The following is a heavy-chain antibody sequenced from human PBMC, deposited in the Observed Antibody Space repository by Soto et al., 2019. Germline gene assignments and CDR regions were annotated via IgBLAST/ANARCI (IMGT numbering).Heavy chain of an antibody. CDR1: GITFSTYR. D-gene: IGHD3-3*01. Sequence: EVQLVESGGGLVQPGGSLRLSCVVSGITFSTYRMHWVRQAPGKGLVWVSHIKSDGTVTHYTDSVRGRFIISRDNAKNTLFLQKNSLRAEDTAVYYCERENYDFWSGYYLDYWGQGTLVTVSS. V-gene: IGHV3-74*01. CDR3: ERENYDFWSGYYLDY. CDR2: IKSDGTVT. J-gene: IGHJ4*02.